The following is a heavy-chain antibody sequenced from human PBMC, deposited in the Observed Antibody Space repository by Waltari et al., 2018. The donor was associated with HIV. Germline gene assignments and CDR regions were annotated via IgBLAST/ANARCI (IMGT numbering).Heavy chain of an antibody. CDR3: TRDSSGYAGFDS. CDR2: SRNKANSYTT. CDR1: GFAFSDHY. V-gene: IGHV3-72*01. J-gene: IGHJ4*02. D-gene: IGHD5-12*01. Sequence: EVQLVESGGGLVGPGGSLRLSCAASGFAFSDHYLDWVRQAPGKGLEWVGRSRNKANSYTTEYAASVKGRFTISRDASKNSLFLQMNSLRADDTAIYYCTRDSSGYAGFDSWGQGALVTVSS.